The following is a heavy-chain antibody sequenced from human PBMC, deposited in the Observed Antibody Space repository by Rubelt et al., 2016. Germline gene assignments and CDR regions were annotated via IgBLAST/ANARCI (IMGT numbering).Heavy chain of an antibody. CDR3: AKGRRNYYDSSGHYYYYGMDV. Sequence: VESGGGLVKPGGSLRLSCAASGFTFDDYAMHWVRQAPGKGLEWVSGISWNSGSIGYADSVKGRFTISRDNAKNSLYLQMNSLRAEDTAVYYCAKGRRNYYDSSGHYYYYGMDVWGQGTTVTVSS. D-gene: IGHD3-22*01. CDR2: ISWNSGSI. J-gene: IGHJ6*02. CDR1: GFTFDDYA. V-gene: IGHV3-9*01.